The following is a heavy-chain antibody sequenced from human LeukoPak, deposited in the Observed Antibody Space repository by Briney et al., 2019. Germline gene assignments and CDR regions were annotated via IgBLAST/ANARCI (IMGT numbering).Heavy chain of an antibody. Sequence: QPGGSLRLSCVASGFTFDDYAMHWVRHAPGKGLEWVSLINANGGNTYYVDSVKGRFTISRDNSKNSLYLQMNSLRTEDTALYYCAKDISNWNSRHFDYWGQGTLVTASS. V-gene: IGHV3-43*02. CDR1: GFTFDDYA. CDR3: AKDISNWNSRHFDY. D-gene: IGHD1-7*01. J-gene: IGHJ4*02. CDR2: INANGGNT.